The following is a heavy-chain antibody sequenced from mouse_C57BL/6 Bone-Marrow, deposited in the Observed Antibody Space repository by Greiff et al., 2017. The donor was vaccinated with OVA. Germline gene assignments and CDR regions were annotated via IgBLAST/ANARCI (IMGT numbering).Heavy chain of an antibody. D-gene: IGHD1-1*01. Sequence: VQLQQPGTELVKPGASVKLSCKASGYTFTSYWMHWVKQRPGQGLEWIGNINPSNGGTNYNEKFKSKATLTVDKSSSAAYMQLSSLTSEDSAVYYCARFTTVVPYAMDYWGQGTSVTVSS. CDR1: GYTFTSYW. J-gene: IGHJ4*01. V-gene: IGHV1-53*01. CDR3: ARFTTVVPYAMDY. CDR2: INPSNGGT.